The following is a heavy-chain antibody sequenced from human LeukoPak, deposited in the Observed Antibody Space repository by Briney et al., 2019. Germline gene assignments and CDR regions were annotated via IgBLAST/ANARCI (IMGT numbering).Heavy chain of an antibody. CDR2: IIPILGIA. V-gene: IGHV1-69*04. D-gene: IGHD3-10*01. Sequence: ASVKVSCKASGGTFSSYAISWVRQAPGQGLEWMGRIIPILGIANYAQKFQGRVTITADKSTSTAHMELSSLRSEDKAVYYCARDRITMVRGVLNWFDPWGQGTLVTVSS. CDR1: GGTFSSYA. CDR3: ARDRITMVRGVLNWFDP. J-gene: IGHJ5*02.